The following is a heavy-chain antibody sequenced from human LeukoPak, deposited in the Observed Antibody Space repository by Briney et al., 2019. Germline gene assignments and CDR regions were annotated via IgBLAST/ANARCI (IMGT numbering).Heavy chain of an antibody. V-gene: IGHV3-23*01. D-gene: IGHD2-21*02. Sequence: GGSLRLSCVASGFTFRTYGMNWVRQVPGKGLEWVSTISGSGVEEYYADSVKGRFTISRDNSKNTLSLHMNSLRAEDTAMYYCARRCGDRLGISDIWGQGTMVTVSS. J-gene: IGHJ3*02. CDR1: GFTFRTYG. CDR2: ISGSGVEE. CDR3: ARRCGDRLGISDI.